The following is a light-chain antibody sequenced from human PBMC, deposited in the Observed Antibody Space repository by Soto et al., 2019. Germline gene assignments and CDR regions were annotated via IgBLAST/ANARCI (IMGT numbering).Light chain of an antibody. V-gene: IGLV1-44*01. Sequence: QSVLAQPPSASGTPGQRVTISCSGSSSNIGSNTVNWYQQLPGTAPKLLIYSNNQRPSGVPERFSGSKSGTSASLAISGLQSEDEAYYYCAAWDDSLNGYVFGTGTKVTVL. CDR2: SNN. CDR1: SSNIGSNT. CDR3: AAWDDSLNGYV. J-gene: IGLJ1*01.